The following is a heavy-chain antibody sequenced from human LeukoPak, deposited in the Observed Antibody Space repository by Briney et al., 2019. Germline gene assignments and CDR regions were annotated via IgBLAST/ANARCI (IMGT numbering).Heavy chain of an antibody. CDR3: ARLVGRDSSWYIFDY. D-gene: IGHD6-13*01. CDR1: GYSFSSYW. J-gene: IGHJ4*02. V-gene: IGHV5-51*01. CDR2: IYPGDSGT. Sequence: GESLKISCKGSGYSFSSYWVGWVRQMPGKGLEWMGIIYPGDSGTRYSPSFQGQVTISADKSISTAYLQWSSLKASDTAMYYCARLVGRDSSWYIFDYWGQGTLVTVSS.